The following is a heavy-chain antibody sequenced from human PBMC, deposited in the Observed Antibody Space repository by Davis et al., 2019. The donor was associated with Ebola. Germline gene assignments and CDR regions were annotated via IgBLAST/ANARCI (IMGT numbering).Heavy chain of an antibody. CDR3: ARHAPRGNDFDY. J-gene: IGHJ4*02. CDR2: LYPGDSDT. V-gene: IGHV5-51*01. Sequence: GESLKISCKGSGYSFTSYWIGWVRQLLGKGLEWLGILYPGDSDTRYSPSFQGQVTISADKSISTAYLQWSSLKASDTAMYYCARHAPRGNDFDYWGQGTLVTVSS. CDR1: GYSFTSYW. D-gene: IGHD1-1*01.